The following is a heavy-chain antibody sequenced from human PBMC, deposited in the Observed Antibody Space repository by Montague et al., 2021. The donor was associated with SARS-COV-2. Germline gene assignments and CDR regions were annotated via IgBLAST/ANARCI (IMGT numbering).Heavy chain of an antibody. CDR3: ARGALWVVVVITAPLNFDY. J-gene: IGHJ4*02. CDR2: ISSSGSTI. Sequence: SLRLSCAASGFTFSSYEMNWVRQAPGKGLEWVSYISSSGSTIYYADSVEGRFTISRDNAKNSLYLQMNSLRAEDTAVYYCARGALWVVVVITAPLNFDYWGQGTLVTVSS. V-gene: IGHV3-48*03. CDR1: GFTFSSYE. D-gene: IGHD3-22*01.